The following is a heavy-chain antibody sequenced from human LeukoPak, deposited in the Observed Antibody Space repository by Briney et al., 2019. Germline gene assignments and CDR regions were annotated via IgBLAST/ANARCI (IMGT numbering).Heavy chain of an antibody. J-gene: IGHJ4*02. CDR1: GFTFSSYA. D-gene: IGHD3-22*01. CDR3: AKGTAFSYYDSSGYLDY. CDR2: ISGSGGST. V-gene: IGHV3-23*01. Sequence: GGSLRLPCAASGFTFSSYAMSWVRQAPGKGLEWVSAISGSGGSTYYADSVKGRFTISRDNSKNTLYLQMNSLRAEDTAVYYCAKGTAFSYYDSSGYLDYWGQGTLVTVSS.